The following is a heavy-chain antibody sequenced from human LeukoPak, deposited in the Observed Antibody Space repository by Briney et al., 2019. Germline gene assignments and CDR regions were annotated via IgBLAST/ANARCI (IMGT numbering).Heavy chain of an antibody. Sequence: GGSLRLSCAASGFTFSGYSMNWVRQAVGKGLEWVSYISASSSSIYYADSVKGRFTISRDNAKNTLYLQMNSLRAEDTAVYYCARDYGEGGYYFDYWGQGTLVTVSS. V-gene: IGHV3-48*04. CDR3: ARDYGEGGYYFDY. D-gene: IGHD4-17*01. J-gene: IGHJ4*02. CDR2: ISASSSSI. CDR1: GFTFSGYS.